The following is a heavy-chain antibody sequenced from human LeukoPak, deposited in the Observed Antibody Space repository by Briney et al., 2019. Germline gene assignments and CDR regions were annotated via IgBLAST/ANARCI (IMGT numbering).Heavy chain of an antibody. V-gene: IGHV3-48*02. CDR3: VREYSSSSGRAFDI. CDR1: GFTLSTYT. D-gene: IGHD6-6*01. J-gene: IGHJ3*02. CDR2: ISSSSSTI. Sequence: AGGSLRLSCAASGFTLSTYTMNWVRQAPGKGLQWFSYISSSSSTIYYADSVKGRFTISRDNAKNSLYLQMNSLRDEDTAVYYCVREYSSSSGRAFDIWGQGTMATVSS.